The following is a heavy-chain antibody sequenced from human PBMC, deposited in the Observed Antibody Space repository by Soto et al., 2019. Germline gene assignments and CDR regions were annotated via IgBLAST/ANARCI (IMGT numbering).Heavy chain of an antibody. V-gene: IGHV3-23*01. J-gene: IGHJ4*02. Sequence: EVQLLESGGGLVQPGGSLRLSCAASGFTFSNYAMSWVRQAPGMGLEWVSVISGTGDSTYYADAVKGRFTISRDNSKNTLHLHMSSLRAEDTAVYYCARDVPSHIVVLPAALDCWGQGILVTVSS. D-gene: IGHD2-2*01. CDR3: ARDVPSHIVVLPAALDC. CDR2: ISGTGDST. CDR1: GFTFSNYA.